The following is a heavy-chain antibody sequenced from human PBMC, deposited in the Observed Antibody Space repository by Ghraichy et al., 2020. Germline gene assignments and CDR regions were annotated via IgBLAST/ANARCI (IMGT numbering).Heavy chain of an antibody. CDR2: TYYRSKWST. CDR3: TRDLGRRFDC. CDR1: GDSVSSNSAA. V-gene: IGHV6-1*01. D-gene: IGHD3-16*01. Sequence: SQTLSLTCAISGDSVSSNSAAWNWIRQSPSRGLEWLGRTYYRSKWSTDYAVSVKSRITINSDTSKNQFSLQLNSVTPEDTAVYYCTRDLGRRFDCWGQGTLVTGSS. J-gene: IGHJ4*02.